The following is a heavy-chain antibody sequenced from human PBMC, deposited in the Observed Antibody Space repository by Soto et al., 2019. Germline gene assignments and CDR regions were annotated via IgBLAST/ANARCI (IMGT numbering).Heavy chain of an antibody. Sequence: SVKVSCKASGGTFSSYAISWVRQAPGQGLEWMGGIIPIFGTANYAQKFQGRVTITADESTSTAYMELSSLRSEDTAVYYCARDGQDIVATTNYYYYGMDVWGQGTTVTVSS. CDR1: GGTFSSYA. CDR2: IIPIFGTA. CDR3: ARDGQDIVATTNYYYYGMDV. D-gene: IGHD5-12*01. J-gene: IGHJ6*02. V-gene: IGHV1-69*13.